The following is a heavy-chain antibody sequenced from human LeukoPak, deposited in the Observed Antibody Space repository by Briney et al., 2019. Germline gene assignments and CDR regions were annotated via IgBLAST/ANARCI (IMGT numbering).Heavy chain of an antibody. CDR3: VRGCGSRGFDY. CDR2: ISWKSGSV. Sequence: GGSLSLSWAASGFTFDDYAMQWARHHPGKGLGWVSGISWKSGSVGYADSVKGRFTISRDNAKNSLYLQMNSLRAEDTALYYCVRGCGSRGFDYWGQGTLVTVSS. V-gene: IGHV3-9*01. D-gene: IGHD3-10*01. J-gene: IGHJ4*02. CDR1: GFTFDDYA.